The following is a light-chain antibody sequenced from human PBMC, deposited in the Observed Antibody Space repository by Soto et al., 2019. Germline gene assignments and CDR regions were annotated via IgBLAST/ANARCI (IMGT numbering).Light chain of an antibody. CDR2: AAS. Sequence: IQMRQVSSSLSACXAKKVSITSXASLPISNYLAWYQQKPGKIPNLLIYAASTLQAGVPSRFSGSGSGTDFTLTISSLRPEDVAAYYCQKYNSAPLTFGGGTKVDIK. CDR1: LPISNY. V-gene: IGKV1-27*01. CDR3: QKYNSAPLT. J-gene: IGKJ4*01.